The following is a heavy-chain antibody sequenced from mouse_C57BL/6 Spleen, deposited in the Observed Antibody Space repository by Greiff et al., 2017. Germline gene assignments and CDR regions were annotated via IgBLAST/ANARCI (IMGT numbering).Heavy chain of an antibody. Sequence: QVQLQQSGAELMKPGASVKLSCKATGYTFTGYWIEWVKQRPGHGLEWIGEIFPGSGSTNYNQTFKGKATLTVDTSSSTAHMQRSSLTSEDSAVYCCARSSSNAFDYWGQGTTVTVSA. CDR1: GYTFTGYW. CDR2: IFPGSGST. V-gene: IGHV1-9*01. J-gene: IGHJ2*01. D-gene: IGHD2-5*01. CDR3: ARSSSNAFDY.